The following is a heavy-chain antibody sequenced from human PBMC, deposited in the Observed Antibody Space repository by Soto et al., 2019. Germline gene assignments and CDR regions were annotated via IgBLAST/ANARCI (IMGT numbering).Heavy chain of an antibody. D-gene: IGHD1-26*01. CDR2: VSGGGRFT. V-gene: IGHV3-23*04. CDR1: GFTFNDYW. CDR3: AKSGPTNYFDY. Sequence: EVQLVESGGGLVQPGESLRLSCAASGFTFNDYWMHWVRQVPGKGLVWVSGVSGGGRFTYSADSVKGRFTISRDDSKNTLYLQMNSLRAEDTAVYFCAKSGPTNYFDYWGQGTLVTVSS. J-gene: IGHJ4*02.